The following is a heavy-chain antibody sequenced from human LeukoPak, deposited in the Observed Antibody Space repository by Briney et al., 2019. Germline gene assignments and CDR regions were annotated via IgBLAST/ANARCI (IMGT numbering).Heavy chain of an antibody. J-gene: IGHJ6*02. V-gene: IGHV3-43*01. D-gene: IGHD4-11*01. CDR3: AKDLQWTYGGAMGYYYGMDV. CDR2: ISWDGGST. Sequence: PGGSLRLSCAASGFTFDDYTMHWVRQAPGKGLEWVSLISWDGGSTYYADSVKGRFTISRDNSKNSLYLQMNSLRTEDTALYYCAKDLQWTYGGAMGYYYGMDVWGQGTTVTVSS. CDR1: GFTFDDYT.